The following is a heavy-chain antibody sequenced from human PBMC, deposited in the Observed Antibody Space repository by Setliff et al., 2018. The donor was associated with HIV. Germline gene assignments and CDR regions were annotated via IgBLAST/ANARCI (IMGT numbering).Heavy chain of an antibody. D-gene: IGHD1-26*01. Sequence: SETLSLTCTVSGDPINSHYWSWIRQPPGEGLEWIGHISYNEYTNYNPSLKSRVTISLDTSKKHFSLDLYSVTAADTAVYYCARDHNSGTLHAFDLWGQGTEVTVS. V-gene: IGHV4-59*11. J-gene: IGHJ3*01. CDR3: ARDHNSGTLHAFDL. CDR2: ISYNEYT. CDR1: GDPINSHY.